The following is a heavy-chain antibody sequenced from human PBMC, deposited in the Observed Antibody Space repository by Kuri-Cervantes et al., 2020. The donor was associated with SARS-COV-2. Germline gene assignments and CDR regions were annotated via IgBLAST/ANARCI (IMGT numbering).Heavy chain of an antibody. CDR3: AREGIAGPFDY. CDR1: GFTFDDYG. CDR2: ISSSSSYI. Sequence: GGSLRLSCAASGFTFDDYGMSWVRQATGKGLEWVSSISSSSSYIYYADSVKGRFTISRDNAKNSLYLQMNSLRAEDTAVYYCAREGIAGPFDYWGQGTLVTVSS. V-gene: IGHV3-21*01. J-gene: IGHJ4*02. D-gene: IGHD6-13*01.